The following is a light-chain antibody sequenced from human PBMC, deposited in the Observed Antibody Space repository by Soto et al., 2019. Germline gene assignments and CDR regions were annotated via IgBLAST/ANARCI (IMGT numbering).Light chain of an antibody. Sequence: DIVFTQSPGTLSLSLLERATLSFMASQTVSSCLAWYQQKPGKAPKLLIYNASTRNTGVPSRLSGSGSGTEFTLTISSLEPDDFAVYYCQHRSSWFETFGQGTKVDIK. J-gene: IGKJ1*01. CDR3: QHRSSWFET. CDR1: QTVSSC. CDR2: NAS. V-gene: IGKV3-11*01.